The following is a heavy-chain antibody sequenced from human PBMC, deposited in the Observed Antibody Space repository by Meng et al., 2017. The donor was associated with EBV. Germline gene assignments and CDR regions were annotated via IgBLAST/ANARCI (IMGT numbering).Heavy chain of an antibody. CDR1: GYTFTSYG. V-gene: IGHV1-18*01. D-gene: IGHD5-12*01. CDR3: ARETSGYDFNWFDP. CDR2: ISAYNGNT. Sequence: DPLVQAGAEVKKPGAQVKVSCKASGYTFTSYGISWLRQAPGQGLEWMGWISAYNGNTNYAQKLQGRVTMTTDTSTSTAYMELRSLRSDDTAVYYCARETSGYDFNWFDPWGQGTLVTVSS. J-gene: IGHJ5*02.